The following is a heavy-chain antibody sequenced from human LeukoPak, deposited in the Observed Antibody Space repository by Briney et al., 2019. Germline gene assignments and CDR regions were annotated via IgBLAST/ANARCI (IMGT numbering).Heavy chain of an antibody. J-gene: IGHJ4*02. V-gene: IGHV3-23*01. CDR3: ANAAIVATHFDY. Sequence: GGSLRLSCAASGSTFSSYAMSWVRQAPGRGLEWVSAISGSGGSTYYADSVKGRFTISRDNSKNTLYLQMNSLRAEDTAVYYCANAAIVATHFDYWGQGTLVTVSS. D-gene: IGHD5-12*01. CDR1: GSTFSSYA. CDR2: ISGSGGST.